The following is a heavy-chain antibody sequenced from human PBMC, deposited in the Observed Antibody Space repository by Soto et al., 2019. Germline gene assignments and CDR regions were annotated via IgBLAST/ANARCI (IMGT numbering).Heavy chain of an antibody. V-gene: IGHV3-11*06. D-gene: IGHD2-2*01. CDR1: GFSFSDSY. Sequence: GGSLRLSCAASGFSFSDSYMSWVRQAPGKGLEWVAYISGSSGYTGYADSLKGRFTISRDNAKNSLYLQMNSLRAEDTAVYYCARVALGYCSSTSCHPGAFDIWGQGTMVTVSS. CDR2: ISGSSGYT. CDR3: ARVALGYCSSTSCHPGAFDI. J-gene: IGHJ3*02.